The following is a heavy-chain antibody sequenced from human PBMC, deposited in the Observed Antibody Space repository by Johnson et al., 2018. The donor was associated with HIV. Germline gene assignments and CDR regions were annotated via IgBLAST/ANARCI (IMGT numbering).Heavy chain of an antibody. V-gene: IGHV3-43D*03. D-gene: IGHD2-15*01. Sequence: VQLVESGGGLVQPGGSLRLSCAASGFTFDDYAIHWVRQAPGKGLEWVSLISWDGTNTYYADSVKGRFTISSDNSKNSLHLQMNSLRAEDNALYYCARDGGVVGAFYIWGQGTKVTVS. CDR3: ARDGGVVGAFYI. CDR2: ISWDGTNT. J-gene: IGHJ3*02. CDR1: GFTFDDYA.